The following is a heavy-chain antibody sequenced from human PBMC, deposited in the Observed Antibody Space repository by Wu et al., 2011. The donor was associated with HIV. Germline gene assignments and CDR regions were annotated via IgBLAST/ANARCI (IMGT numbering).Heavy chain of an antibody. Sequence: QVQLVQSGAEVKKPGASVKVSCKASGYTFNSYGFSWVRQAPGQGLEWMGWISAYNGNTNYAQKFQGRVTITADKSTSTAYMELSSLRSEDTAVYYCARDFGGDEDSWGQGTLVTVSS. CDR2: ISAYNGNT. V-gene: IGHV1-18*01. CDR1: GYTFNSYG. D-gene: IGHD2-21*01. CDR3: ARDFGGDEDS. J-gene: IGHJ4*02.